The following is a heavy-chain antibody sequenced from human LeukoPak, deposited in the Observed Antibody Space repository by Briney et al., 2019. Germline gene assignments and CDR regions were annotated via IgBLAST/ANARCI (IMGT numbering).Heavy chain of an antibody. Sequence: GGSLRLSCAASGFTFSSYGMHWVRQAPGKGLEWVAFIRYGGSNKYYADPVKGRFTISRDNSKNTLYLQMNSLRAEDTAVYYCAKDLRGSETAGIDYWGQGTLVTVSS. D-gene: IGHD3-10*01. CDR3: AKDLRGSETAGIDY. CDR2: IRYGGSNK. V-gene: IGHV3-30*02. CDR1: GFTFSSYG. J-gene: IGHJ4*02.